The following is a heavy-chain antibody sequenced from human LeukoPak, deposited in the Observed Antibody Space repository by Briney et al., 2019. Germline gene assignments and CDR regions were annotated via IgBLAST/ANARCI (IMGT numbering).Heavy chain of an antibody. CDR3: ARVDIVVVPAAIRYFDY. CDR1: GYTFTGYY. J-gene: IGHJ4*02. D-gene: IGHD2-2*01. Sequence: GASVKVSCKASGYTFTGYYMHWVRQAPGQGLEWMGWISAYNGNTNYAQKLQGRVTMTTDTSTSTAYMELRSLRSDDTAVYYCARVDIVVVPAAIRYFDYWGQGTLVTVSS. CDR2: ISAYNGNT. V-gene: IGHV1-18*04.